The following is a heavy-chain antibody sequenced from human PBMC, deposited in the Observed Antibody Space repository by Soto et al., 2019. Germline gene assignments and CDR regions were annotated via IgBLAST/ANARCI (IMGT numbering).Heavy chain of an antibody. CDR3: ARYGLTFLGVVIIPNYGMDV. D-gene: IGHD3-3*01. J-gene: IGHJ6*04. V-gene: IGHV1-69*13. CDR1: GGTFSSYA. CDR2: IIPILGTA. Sequence: GSSVKVSCKASGGTFSSYAISWVRQAPGQGLEWMGGIIPILGTANYAQKFQGRVTITADESTSTAYMELSSLRSEDTAVYYCARYGLTFLGVVIIPNYGMDVWGKGTTVTVSS.